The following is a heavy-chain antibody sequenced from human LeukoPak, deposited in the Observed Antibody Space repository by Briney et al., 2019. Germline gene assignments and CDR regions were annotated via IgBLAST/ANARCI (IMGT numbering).Heavy chain of an antibody. J-gene: IGHJ4*02. V-gene: IGHV4-39*07. CDR1: GGSISSSSYY. D-gene: IGHD3-9*01. CDR3: ARDLLDYDILTGYYNFDY. CDR2: IYYSGST. Sequence: SETLSLTCTVSGGSISSSSYYWGWIRQPPGKGLEWIGSIYYSGSTYYNPSLKSRVTISVDTSKNQFSLKLSSVTAADTAVYYCARDLLDYDILTGYYNFDYWGQGTLVTVSS.